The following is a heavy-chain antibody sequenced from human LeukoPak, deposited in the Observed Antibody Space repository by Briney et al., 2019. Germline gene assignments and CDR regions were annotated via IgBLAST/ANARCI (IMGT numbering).Heavy chain of an antibody. Sequence: PSETLSLTCAVYGGSFSGYYWSWIRQPPGKGLEWIGEINHSGSTNYNPSLKSRVTISVDTSKNQFSLKLSSVTAADTAVYYCANGKRGYSSSWYNYWGQGTLVTVSS. CDR3: ANGKRGYSSSWYNY. D-gene: IGHD6-13*01. V-gene: IGHV4-34*01. CDR2: INHSGST. CDR1: GGSFSGYY. J-gene: IGHJ4*02.